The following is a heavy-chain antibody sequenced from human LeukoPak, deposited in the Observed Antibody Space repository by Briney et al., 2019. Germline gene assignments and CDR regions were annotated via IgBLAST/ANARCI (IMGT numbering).Heavy chain of an antibody. J-gene: IGHJ5*02. CDR1: GYTFTSYG. Sequence: ASVKVSCKASGYTFTSYGISWVRQAPGQGLEWMGWISAYNGNTNYAQKLQGRVTMTTDTSTSTAYMELRSLRSDDTAVCYCARDVGGDIVVVPAAVFDPWGQGTLVTVSS. CDR3: ARDVGGDIVVVPAAVFDP. D-gene: IGHD2-2*01. CDR2: ISAYNGNT. V-gene: IGHV1-18*01.